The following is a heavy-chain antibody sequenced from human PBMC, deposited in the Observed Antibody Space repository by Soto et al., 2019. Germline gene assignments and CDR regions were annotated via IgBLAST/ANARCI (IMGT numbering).Heavy chain of an antibody. CDR3: ARGLNYGDYEGDYYYYGMDV. CDR2: IGTAGDT. CDR1: GFTFSSYD. J-gene: IGHJ6*02. D-gene: IGHD4-17*01. V-gene: IGHV3-13*01. Sequence: EVQLVESGGGLVQPGGSLRLSCAASGFTFSSYDMHWVRQATGKGLEWVSAIGTAGDTYYPGSVKGRFTISRENAKNSLYLQMNSLRAGDTAVYYCARGLNYGDYEGDYYYYGMDVWGQGTTVTVSS.